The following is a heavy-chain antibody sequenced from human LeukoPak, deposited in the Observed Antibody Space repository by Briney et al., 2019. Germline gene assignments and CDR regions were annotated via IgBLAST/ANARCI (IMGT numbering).Heavy chain of an antibody. J-gene: IGHJ4*02. CDR2: IYYSGST. CDR1: GGSISSYY. CDR3: GRTWGYYFDY. V-gene: IGHV4-59*01. Sequence: SETLSLTCTVSGGSISSYYWSWIRQPPGKGLEWIGYIYYSGSTNYNPSLKSRVTISVDTSKNQFSLKLSSVTAADTAVYYCGRTWGYYFDYWAQGTLVTVSS. D-gene: IGHD3-16*01.